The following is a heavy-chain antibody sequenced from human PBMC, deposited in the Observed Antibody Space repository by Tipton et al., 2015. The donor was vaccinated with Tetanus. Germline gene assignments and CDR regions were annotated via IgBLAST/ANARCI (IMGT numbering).Heavy chain of an antibody. V-gene: IGHV3-64*01. CDR3: ARDRDGGLFFDD. D-gene: IGHD4-23*01. J-gene: IGHJ4*02. CDR1: GFTFSRYP. CDR2: ILGDDSST. Sequence: GSLRLSCAASGFTFSRYPMNWVRQAPGKGLEYVAYILGDDSSTLYASSMKGRFTITRDNSKNTLYLQMDSLRGEDMAVYYCARDRDGGLFFDDWGQGTLVTVSS.